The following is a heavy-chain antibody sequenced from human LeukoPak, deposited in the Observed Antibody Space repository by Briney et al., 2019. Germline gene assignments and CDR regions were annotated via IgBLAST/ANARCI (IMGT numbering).Heavy chain of an antibody. D-gene: IGHD3-9*01. CDR3: AREGFGRYFDWLGSYYFDY. V-gene: IGHV1-3*01. Sequence: GASVKVSCKASGYTFTGYYMHWVRQAPGQGLEWMGWINAGNGNTKYSQKFQGRVTITRDTSASTAYMELSSLRSEDTAVYYCAREGFGRYFDWLGSYYFDYWGQGTLVTVSS. CDR2: INAGNGNT. CDR1: GYTFTGYY. J-gene: IGHJ4*02.